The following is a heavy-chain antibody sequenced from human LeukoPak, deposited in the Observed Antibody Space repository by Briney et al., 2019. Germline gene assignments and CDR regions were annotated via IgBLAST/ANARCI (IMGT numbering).Heavy chain of an antibody. CDR1: GFTFSNYA. V-gene: IGHV3-23*01. D-gene: IGHD6-13*01. CDR3: AKEWRYSSSWYQYYFDY. J-gene: IGHJ4*02. Sequence: GGSLRLSCAASGFTFSNYATSWVRQAPGKGLEWVSATSGSGDRTYYADSVKGRFTISRDNSKNTLYLQMNSLRAEDTAVYYCAKEWRYSSSWYQYYFDYWGQGTLVTVSS. CDR2: TSGSGDRT.